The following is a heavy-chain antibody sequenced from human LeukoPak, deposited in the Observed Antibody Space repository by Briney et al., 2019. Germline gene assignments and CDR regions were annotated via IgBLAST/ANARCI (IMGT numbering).Heavy chain of an antibody. J-gene: IGHJ4*02. CDR1: GGTFNSYA. Sequence: SVKVSCKASGGTFNSYAIGWVRQAPGQGLEWMGGIIPIFGTANYAQKFQGRVTITTDESTSTAYMELSSLRSEDTAVYYCARVLGDGDYVLDYWGQGTLVTVSS. V-gene: IGHV1-69*05. CDR2: IIPIFGTA. D-gene: IGHD4-17*01. CDR3: ARVLGDGDYVLDY.